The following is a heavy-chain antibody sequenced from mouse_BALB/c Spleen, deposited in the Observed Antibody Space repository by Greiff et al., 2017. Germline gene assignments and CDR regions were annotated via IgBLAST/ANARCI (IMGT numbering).Heavy chain of an antibody. D-gene: IGHD2-14*01. CDR1: GFTFSSFG. CDR3: ARSGYYRYDGHYAMDY. CDR2: ISSGSSTI. V-gene: IGHV5-17*02. J-gene: IGHJ4*01. Sequence: DVQLVESGGGLVQPGGSRKLSCAASGFTFSSFGMHWVRQAPEKGLEWVAYISSGSSTIYYADTVKGRFTISRHNPKNTLFLQMTSLRSEDTAMYYCARSGYYRYDGHYAMDYWGQGTSVTVSS.